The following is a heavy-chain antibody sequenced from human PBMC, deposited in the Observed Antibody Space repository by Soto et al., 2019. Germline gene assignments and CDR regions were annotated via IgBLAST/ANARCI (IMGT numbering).Heavy chain of an antibody. D-gene: IGHD1-20*01. J-gene: IGHJ4*02. V-gene: IGHV4-39*01. Sequence: QLQLQESGPGLVKPSETLSLTCTASGSSISSHNYYWDWIRQPPGKGLEWIGSIASSGTTYSNPSLQSRVPISLDTSRNQFSLNLTSVTAADTAVYYCATLTGTDWGQGTLVTVSS. CDR3: ATLTGTD. CDR1: GSSISSHNYY. CDR2: IASSGTT.